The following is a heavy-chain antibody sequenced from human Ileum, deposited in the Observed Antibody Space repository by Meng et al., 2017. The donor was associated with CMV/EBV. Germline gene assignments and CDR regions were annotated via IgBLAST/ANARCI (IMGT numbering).Heavy chain of an antibody. J-gene: IGHJ5*02. Sequence: SETLSLTCSVSGGSIGAYYWSWIRRPPGKGLEWIGYVHYTGNTDYNPSLKSRVTMSIDTSKNQFSLTLNSVTAADTAVYYCARGSGWYLPWGQGTLVTVS. CDR2: VHYTGNT. V-gene: IGHV4-59*01. CDR1: GGSIGAYY. D-gene: IGHD6-13*01. CDR3: ARGSGWYLP.